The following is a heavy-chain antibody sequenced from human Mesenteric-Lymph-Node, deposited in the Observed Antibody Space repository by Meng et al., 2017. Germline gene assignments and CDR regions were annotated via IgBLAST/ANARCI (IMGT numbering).Heavy chain of an antibody. D-gene: IGHD3-16*02. J-gene: IGHJ4*02. CDR1: GFTFASSA. V-gene: IGHV3-30*07. Sequence: GESLKISCVASGFTFASSAMHWVRQAPGKGLEWVTVVSSYVNNKYYADSVKGRFTISRDNSKNTVYLQMNSLRAEDTAMYYCAKDRVVWGSYRYFDHWGQGTLVTVSS. CDR3: AKDRVVWGSYRYFDH. CDR2: VSSYVNNK.